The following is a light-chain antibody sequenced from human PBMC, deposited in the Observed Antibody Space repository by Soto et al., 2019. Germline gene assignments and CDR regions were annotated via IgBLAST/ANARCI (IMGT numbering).Light chain of an antibody. CDR2: GAS. CDR1: QSVSSN. J-gene: IGKJ1*01. V-gene: IGKV3-15*01. CDR3: HQYNNWPPWT. Sequence: EIVMTQSPATLSVSPGERATLSCRASQSVSSNLAWYQQKPGQAPRLLIYGASTRATGIQPRFSGSGSGTEVSLTISSRQSEDFAVFYCHQYNNWPPWTFGQGTKVEIK.